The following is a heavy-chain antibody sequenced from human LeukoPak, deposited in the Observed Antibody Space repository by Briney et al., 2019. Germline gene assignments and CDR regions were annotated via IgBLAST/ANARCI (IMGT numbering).Heavy chain of an antibody. CDR3: ARGGEADYYDSSGYTSWGRDPFDL. CDR1: GYTFTGYY. CDR2: SNPNSGGT. J-gene: IGHJ3*01. D-gene: IGHD3-22*01. Sequence: GASVKVSCKASGYTFTGYYMHWVRQAPGQGLEWMGWSNPNSGGTKYVQKFQGRVTMTSDTSISTAYMELSRLRSDDTAVYYCARGGEADYYDSSGYTSWGRDPFDLWGPGTMVTVSS. V-gene: IGHV1-2*02.